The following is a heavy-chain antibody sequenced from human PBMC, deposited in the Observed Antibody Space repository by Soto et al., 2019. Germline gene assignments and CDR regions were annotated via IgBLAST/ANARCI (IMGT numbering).Heavy chain of an antibody. CDR1: GFTFSSYA. CDR2: ISGSGGST. Sequence: PGGSLRLSCAASGFTFSSYAMSWVRQAPGKGLEWVSAISGSGGSTYYADSVKGRFTISRDNSKNTLYLQMNSLRAEDTAVYYCAKVEYDVYDSSGYLTGAFDIRGQRTMVIGSS. J-gene: IGHJ3*02. V-gene: IGHV3-23*01. D-gene: IGHD3-22*01. CDR3: AKVEYDVYDSSGYLTGAFDI.